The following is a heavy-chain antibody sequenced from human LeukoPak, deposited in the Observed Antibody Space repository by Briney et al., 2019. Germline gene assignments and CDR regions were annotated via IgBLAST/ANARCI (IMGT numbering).Heavy chain of an antibody. CDR1: GFTFSSYA. J-gene: IGHJ3*02. CDR2: ISGSGGST. CDR3: AKVVGWYDAFDI. V-gene: IGHV3-23*01. Sequence: PGGSLRLSCAASGFTFSSYAMSWVRQAPGKGLEWVSAISGSGGSTYYADSVKGRFTISRDNSKNTLYLQMNSLRAEDAAVYYCAKVVGWYDAFDIWGQGTMVTVSS. D-gene: IGHD6-19*01.